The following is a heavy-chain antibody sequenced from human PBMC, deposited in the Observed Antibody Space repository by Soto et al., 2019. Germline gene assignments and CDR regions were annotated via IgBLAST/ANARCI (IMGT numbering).Heavy chain of an antibody. CDR2: ISSSSSYT. Sequence: QVQLVESGGGLVKPGGSLRLSCVASGFTFSDYYMSWIRQAPGKGLEWVSYISSSSSYTNYADSVKGRFTISRDNAKNSLYLQMNSRRAEDTAVYYCARDHRRYSGYDYVDYWGQGTLVTVSS. CDR3: ARDHRRYSGYDYVDY. J-gene: IGHJ4*02. D-gene: IGHD5-12*01. V-gene: IGHV3-11*05. CDR1: GFTFSDYY.